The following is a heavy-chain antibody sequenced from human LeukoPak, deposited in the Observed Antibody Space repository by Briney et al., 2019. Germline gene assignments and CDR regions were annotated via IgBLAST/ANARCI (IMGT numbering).Heavy chain of an antibody. Sequence: GGSLRLSCAASGFTFSSYAMSWVRQAPGKGLEWVSYISSSGSTIYYADSVKGRFTISRDNAKNSLYLQMNSLRAEDTAVYYCARVEYYDSSGYFDYWGQGTLVTVSS. CDR2: ISSSGSTI. D-gene: IGHD3-22*01. J-gene: IGHJ4*02. CDR3: ARVEYYDSSGYFDY. CDR1: GFTFSSYA. V-gene: IGHV3-48*04.